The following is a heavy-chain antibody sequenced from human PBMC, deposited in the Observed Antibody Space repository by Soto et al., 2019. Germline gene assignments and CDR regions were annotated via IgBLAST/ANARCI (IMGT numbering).Heavy chain of an antibody. CDR1: GGSFGGYY. D-gene: IGHD4-17*01. Sequence: SETLSLTCAVDGGSFGGYYWSCIRQPPGKGLECILEINHSGSTNYIPSLKSRVTISVDTSRNQFSLKLSSVTAADTAVYYCAREDYGDYWYFDLWGRGTLVTVSS. V-gene: IGHV4-34*01. CDR2: INHSGST. CDR3: AREDYGDYWYFDL. J-gene: IGHJ2*01.